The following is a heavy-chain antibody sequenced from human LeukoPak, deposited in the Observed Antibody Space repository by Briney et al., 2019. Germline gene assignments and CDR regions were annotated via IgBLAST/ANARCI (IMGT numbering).Heavy chain of an antibody. CDR2: IYSGGST. D-gene: IGHD1-26*01. V-gene: IGHV3-66*01. J-gene: IGHJ4*02. Sequence: GGSLRLSCAAFGFTVSSKYMSWVRQAPGKGLEWVSVIYSGGSTFYADSVKGRFTISRDNSKNTVYLQMNSLRDADTAVYYCASDPTGELLRWGQGTLVTVSS. CDR1: GFTVSSKY. CDR3: ASDPTGELLR.